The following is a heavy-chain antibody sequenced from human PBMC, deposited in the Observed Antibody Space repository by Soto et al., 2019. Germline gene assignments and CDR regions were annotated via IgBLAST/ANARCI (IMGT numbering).Heavy chain of an antibody. D-gene: IGHD3-22*01. CDR3: ARHLGYDSSGYYRNWFDP. Sequence: PSETLSLTCTVSGVSISSYYWSWIRQPPGKGLEWIGYIYYTGSTNYNPSLKSRVTISVDTSKNQFSLKLNSVTAADTAVYYCARHLGYDSSGYYRNWFDPWGQGTLVT. CDR1: GVSISSYY. V-gene: IGHV4-59*08. J-gene: IGHJ5*02. CDR2: IYYTGST.